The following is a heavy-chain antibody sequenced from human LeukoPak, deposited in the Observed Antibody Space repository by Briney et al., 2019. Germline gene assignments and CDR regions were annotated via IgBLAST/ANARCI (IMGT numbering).Heavy chain of an antibody. V-gene: IGHV4-39*01. D-gene: IGHD2-2*01. CDR1: GGSISSSSYY. J-gene: IGHJ4*02. CDR2: LYYSGST. Sequence: SETLSLTCTVSGGSISSSSYYWGWIRQPPGKGLEWIGSLYYSGSTYYNPSLKSRVTISVDTSKNQFSLKLSSVTAADTAVYYCATLPYCSSTSCYGGVPYYFDYWGQGTLVTVSS. CDR3: ATLPYCSSTSCYGGVPYYFDY.